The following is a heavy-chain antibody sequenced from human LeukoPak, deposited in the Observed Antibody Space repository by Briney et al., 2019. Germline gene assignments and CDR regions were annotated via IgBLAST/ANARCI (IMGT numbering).Heavy chain of an antibody. CDR1: GFTVSSNY. CDR3: ARDPPFWSGYYSLSGY. CDR2: IYSGGST. D-gene: IGHD3-3*01. Sequence: PGGSLRLSCAASGFTVSSNYMSWVRQAPGKGLEWVSVIYSGGSTYYADSVKGRFTISRDNSKNTLYLQMNSLRAEDTAVYYCARDPPFWSGYYSLSGYWGQGTLVTVSS. V-gene: IGHV3-66*02. J-gene: IGHJ4*02.